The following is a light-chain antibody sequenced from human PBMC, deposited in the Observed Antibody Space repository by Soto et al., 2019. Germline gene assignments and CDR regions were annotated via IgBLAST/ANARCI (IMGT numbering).Light chain of an antibody. CDR1: QTVSTW. CDR2: DAS. V-gene: IGKV1-5*01. Sequence: DIQMTQSPSTLSASVGDRVTITCRASQTVSTWLAWYQQKPGQAPKLLIYDASTLERGVPSRFRGSGSGTDFTLTISSLQPDDFAVYYCQQYNSYSNTFGQGTKVEI. J-gene: IGKJ1*01. CDR3: QQYNSYSNT.